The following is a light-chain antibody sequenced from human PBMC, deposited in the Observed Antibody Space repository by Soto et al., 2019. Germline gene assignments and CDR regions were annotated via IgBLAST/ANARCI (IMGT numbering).Light chain of an antibody. CDR1: SSDVGGYDY. V-gene: IGLV2-14*03. Sequence: QSVLTQPASVSGSPGQSITISCTGTSSDVGGYDYVSWYQQHPGNAPKLIIYDVSSRPSGVSNRFSGSKSGSTASLTISGLQAEDEADYYCNSYTSSATLVFGGGTKVTVL. CDR2: DVS. CDR3: NSYTSSATLV. J-gene: IGLJ2*01.